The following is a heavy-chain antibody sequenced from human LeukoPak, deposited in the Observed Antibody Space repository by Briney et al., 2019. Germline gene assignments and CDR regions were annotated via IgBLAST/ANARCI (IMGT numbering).Heavy chain of an antibody. V-gene: IGHV4-39*07. J-gene: IGHJ6*03. CDR2: IYYSGST. D-gene: IGHD3-9*01. CDR3: ARGTPPLRYFDWFPYYYYYYMDV. CDR1: GGSISSSSYY. Sequence: PSETLSLTCTVSGGSISSSSYYWGWIRQPPGKGLEWIGSIYYSGSTYYNPSLKSRVTISVDTSKNQFSLKLSSVTAADTAVYYCARGTPPLRYFDWFPYYYYYYMDVWGKGTTVTVSS.